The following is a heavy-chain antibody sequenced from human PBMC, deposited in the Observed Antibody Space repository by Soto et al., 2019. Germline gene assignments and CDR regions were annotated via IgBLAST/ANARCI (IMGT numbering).Heavy chain of an antibody. CDR2: IGPESGAT. Sequence: ASVKVSCKASGYTFTGHYIHWVRQAPEQGPEWMGEIGPESGATRYAQKFQGRVTMTRDMSITTAYMELNNLSPDDTAVYYCGRGRSGQIVVFYWGQGTPVTVSS. D-gene: IGHD1-26*01. V-gene: IGHV1-2*02. J-gene: IGHJ4*02. CDR3: GRGRSGQIVVFY. CDR1: GYTFTGHY.